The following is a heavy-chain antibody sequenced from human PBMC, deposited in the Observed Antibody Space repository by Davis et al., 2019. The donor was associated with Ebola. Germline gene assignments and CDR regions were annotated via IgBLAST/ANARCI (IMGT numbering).Heavy chain of an antibody. Sequence: GESLKISCAASGFTFSSYWMSWVRQAPGKGLEWVANIKQDGSEKYYVDSVKGRFTISRDNAKNSLYLQMNSLRAEDTAVYYCARVGGLVVVPAAISYYYGMDVWGQGTTVTVSS. CDR3: ARVGGLVVVPAAISYYYGMDV. CDR2: IKQDGSEK. CDR1: GFTFSSYW. J-gene: IGHJ6*02. V-gene: IGHV3-7*01. D-gene: IGHD2-2*01.